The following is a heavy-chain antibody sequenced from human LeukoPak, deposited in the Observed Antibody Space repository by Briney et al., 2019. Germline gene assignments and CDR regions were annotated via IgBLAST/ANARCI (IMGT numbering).Heavy chain of an antibody. D-gene: IGHD3-9*01. CDR1: GFTVSSNH. V-gene: IGHV3-66*01. CDR2: IYSGGSA. CDR3: ARDSRRYFDWLLDAFDI. Sequence: GGSLRLSCAASGFTVSSNHMSWVRQAPGKGLEWVSVIYSGGSAYYADSVKGRFTISRDNSKNTLYLQMNSLRAEDTAVYYCARDSRRYFDWLLDAFDIWGQGTMVTVSS. J-gene: IGHJ3*02.